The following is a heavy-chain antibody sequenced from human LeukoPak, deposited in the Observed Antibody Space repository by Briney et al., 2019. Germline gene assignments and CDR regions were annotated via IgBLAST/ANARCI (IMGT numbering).Heavy chain of an antibody. D-gene: IGHD3-10*01. CDR3: ARDSGSGRAFDI. V-gene: IGHV3-7*01. CDR1: GFTFSTYG. J-gene: IGHJ3*02. Sequence: GGSLRLSCAASGFTFSTYGMHWVRQAPGKGLEWVANIKQDGSEKYYVDSVKGRFTISRDNAKNSLYLQMNSLRAEDTAVYYCARDSGSGRAFDIWGQGTMVTVSS. CDR2: IKQDGSEK.